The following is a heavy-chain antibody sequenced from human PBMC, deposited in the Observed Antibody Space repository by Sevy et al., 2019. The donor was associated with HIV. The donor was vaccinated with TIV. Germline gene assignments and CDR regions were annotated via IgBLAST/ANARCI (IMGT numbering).Heavy chain of an antibody. J-gene: IGHJ6*02. CDR2: VYYTGNT. Sequence: SETLSLTCTVSVGSISHYYWSWIRQPPGKGLEWIGFVYYTGNTNYTPSLKGRVTVALDTSKNQFSLKLNSVTAADTAVYYCVRQGGLVDYGMDVWGPGTTVTVSS. V-gene: IGHV4-59*01. CDR3: VRQGGLVDYGMDV. CDR1: VGSISHYY. D-gene: IGHD1-26*01.